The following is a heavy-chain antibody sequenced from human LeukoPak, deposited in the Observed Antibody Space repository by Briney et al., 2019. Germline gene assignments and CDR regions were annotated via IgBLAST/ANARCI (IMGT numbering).Heavy chain of an antibody. CDR3: ARVGPPVLVVYAYWFDP. V-gene: IGHV4-34*01. Sequence: PSETLSLTCAVYGGSFSGYYWSWIRQPPGKGLEWMGEINHSGSTNYNPSLKSRVTISVDTSKNQFSLKLSSVTAADTAVYYCARVGPPVLVVYAYWFDPWGQGTLVTVSS. CDR2: INHSGST. CDR1: GGSFSGYY. J-gene: IGHJ5*02. D-gene: IGHD2-8*02.